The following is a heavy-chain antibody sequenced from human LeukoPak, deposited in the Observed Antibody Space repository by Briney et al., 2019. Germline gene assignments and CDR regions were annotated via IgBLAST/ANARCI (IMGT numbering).Heavy chain of an antibody. CDR1: GYTFTGYY. D-gene: IGHD6-19*01. V-gene: IGHV1-2*02. CDR2: INPNSGGT. Sequence: GASVKVSCKASGYTFTGYYMHWVRQAPGQGLEWMGWINPNSGGTNYAQKFQGRVTMTSDTSISTAYMELSRMRSDDTAVYYCARGHDSSGWYDAFDIWGQGTMVTVSS. J-gene: IGHJ3*02. CDR3: ARGHDSSGWYDAFDI.